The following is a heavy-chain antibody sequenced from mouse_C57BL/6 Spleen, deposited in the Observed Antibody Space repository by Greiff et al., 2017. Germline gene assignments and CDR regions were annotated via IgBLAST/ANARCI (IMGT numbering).Heavy chain of an antibody. V-gene: IGHV14-2*01. CDR1: GFNIKDYY. J-gene: IGHJ4*01. D-gene: IGHD2-3*01. CDR3: ARWYDGYYDAMDY. CDR2: IDPEDGET. Sequence: EVMLVESGAELVKPGASVKLSCTASGFNIKDYYMHWVKQRTEQGLEWIGRIDPEDGETKYAPKFQGKATITADTSSNTAYLQLSSLTSEDTAVYDCARWYDGYYDAMDYWGQGTSVTVSS.